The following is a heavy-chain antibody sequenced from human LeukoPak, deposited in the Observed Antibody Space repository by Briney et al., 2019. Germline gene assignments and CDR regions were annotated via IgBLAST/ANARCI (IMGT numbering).Heavy chain of an antibody. CDR2: INHSGST. Sequence: SETLSLTCAVYGGSFSGYYWSWIRQPPGKGLEWIGEINHSGSTNYNPSLKSRVTISVDTSKNQFSLKLSSVTAADTAVYYCASWAVAGPFFDYWGQGTLVTVSS. CDR1: GGSFSGYY. J-gene: IGHJ4*02. D-gene: IGHD6-19*01. V-gene: IGHV4-34*01. CDR3: ASWAVAGPFFDY.